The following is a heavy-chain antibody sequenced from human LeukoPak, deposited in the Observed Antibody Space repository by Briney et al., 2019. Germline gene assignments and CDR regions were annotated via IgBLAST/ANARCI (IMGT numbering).Heavy chain of an antibody. V-gene: IGHV1-46*01. D-gene: IGHD3-10*01. CDR2: INPSGGST. Sequence: ASVKVSCKASGYTFTSYYMHWVRQAPGQGLEWMGIINPSGGSTSYAQKFQGRVTMTRDTSTSTVYMELSSLRSEDTAVYYCASPGSGRHAFDIWGQGTMVTVSS. CDR1: GYTFTSYY. J-gene: IGHJ3*02. CDR3: ASPGSGRHAFDI.